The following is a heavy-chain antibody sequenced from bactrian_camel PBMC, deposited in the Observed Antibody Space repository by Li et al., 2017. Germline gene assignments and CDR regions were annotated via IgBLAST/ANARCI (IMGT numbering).Heavy chain of an antibody. D-gene: IGHD1*01. V-gene: IGHV3S53*01. J-gene: IGHJ4*01. CDR2: IAGDGRT. CDR3: VILVAASY. CDR1: GYTLPMN. Sequence: HVQLVESGGGSVQAGGSLRLSCVASGYTLPMNMGWFRRLPGQEREGVAAIAGDGRTNYADSVKGRFAISRDNAKRTVYLQMRSLRTENTALYYCVILVAASYWGPGTQVTVS.